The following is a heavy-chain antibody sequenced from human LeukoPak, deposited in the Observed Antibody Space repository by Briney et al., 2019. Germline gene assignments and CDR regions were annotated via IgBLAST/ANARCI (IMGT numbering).Heavy chain of an antibody. V-gene: IGHV1-18*01. CDR2: ISTYNGNT. Sequence: ASVKVSYQASGYTFTSYGITWVRQAPGQGLEWMGWISTYNGNTNYAQNLQGRVSMTTDTSTSTAYMELRSLRSDDTAVYYCARGRGSTSRYWGQGTLLTVSS. J-gene: IGHJ4*02. D-gene: IGHD5-12*01. CDR1: GYTFTSYG. CDR3: ARGRGSTSRY.